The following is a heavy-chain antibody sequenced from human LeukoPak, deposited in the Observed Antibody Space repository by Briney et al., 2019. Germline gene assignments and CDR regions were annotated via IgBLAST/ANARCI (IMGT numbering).Heavy chain of an antibody. Sequence: ASVKVSCKASGYTFTSYDINWVRQATGQGLEWMGWMNPNSGNTGYAQKLQGRVTMTTDTSTSTAYMELRSLRSDDTAVYYCARRYGSGSSPHFDYWGQGTLVTVSS. V-gene: IGHV1-8*01. CDR1: GYTFTSYD. CDR3: ARRYGSGSSPHFDY. CDR2: MNPNSGNT. J-gene: IGHJ4*02. D-gene: IGHD3-10*01.